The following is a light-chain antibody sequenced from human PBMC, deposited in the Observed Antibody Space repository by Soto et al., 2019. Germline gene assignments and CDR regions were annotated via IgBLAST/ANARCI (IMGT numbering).Light chain of an antibody. Sequence: EIVMTQSPATLSVSPGERVTLSCRASQSVSSNLAWYQLKPGQAPRLLIYGASTRATGIPARFSGSGSGTEFTLTISSLQSEDFAVYYCQQYNNWPPTWTFGQGTKVEIK. CDR3: QQYNNWPPTWT. J-gene: IGKJ1*01. CDR1: QSVSSN. CDR2: GAS. V-gene: IGKV3-15*01.